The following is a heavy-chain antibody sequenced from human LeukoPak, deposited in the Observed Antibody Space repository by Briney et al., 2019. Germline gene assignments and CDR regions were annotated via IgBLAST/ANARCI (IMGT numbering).Heavy chain of an antibody. CDR3: AMGGYSYMYYFDY. V-gene: IGHV1-3*01. Sequence: ASVKVSCKASGYTFTSYAMHWVRQAPGQRLEWMGWINAGNGNTKYSQKFQGRVTITADESTSTAYMELSSLRSEDTAVYYCAMGGYSYMYYFDYWGQGTLVTVSS. J-gene: IGHJ4*02. D-gene: IGHD5-18*01. CDR1: GYTFTSYA. CDR2: INAGNGNT.